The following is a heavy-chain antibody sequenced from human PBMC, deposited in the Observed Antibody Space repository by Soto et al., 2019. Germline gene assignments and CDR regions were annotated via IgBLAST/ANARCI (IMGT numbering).Heavy chain of an antibody. J-gene: IGHJ4*02. V-gene: IGHV1-3*01. CDR3: ARGVSSSWNEDVDY. D-gene: IGHD6-13*01. CDR2: INAGNGNT. CDR1: GYSFINYA. Sequence: QVQFVQSGAAVKKPGASVKVSCKASGYSFINYALHWVRQAPGQRLEWMGWINAGNGNTKYSQKFQGRATITRDTSASTAYLEVISLRSEDTAVYFCARGVSSSWNEDVDYWGRGTLVTVSS.